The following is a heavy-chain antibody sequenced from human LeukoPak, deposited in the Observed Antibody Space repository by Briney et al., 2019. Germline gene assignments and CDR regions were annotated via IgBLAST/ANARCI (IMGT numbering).Heavy chain of an antibody. CDR1: GFTFSSYA. Sequence: GGSLRLSCAASGFTFSSYAMSWVRQAPGKGLEWVSAISGSGGSTYYADSVKGRFTISRDNSKNTLYLQMNSLRAEDTAVYYCAADYNRNYRVFFDYWGQGTLVAVSS. CDR2: ISGSGGST. J-gene: IGHJ4*02. D-gene: IGHD1-7*01. CDR3: AADYNRNYRVFFDY. V-gene: IGHV3-23*01.